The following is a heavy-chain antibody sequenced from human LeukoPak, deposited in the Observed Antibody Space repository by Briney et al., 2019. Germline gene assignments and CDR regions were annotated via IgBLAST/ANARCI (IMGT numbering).Heavy chain of an antibody. D-gene: IGHD3-10*01. CDR2: INHSGST. Sequence: SETLSLTCAVYGGSFSGYYWSWIRQPPGKGLEWIGEINHSGSTNYNPSLKSRVTISVDTSKNQFSLKLSSVTAADTAVYYCARDVPGSHAFDIWGQGTMVTVSS. V-gene: IGHV4-34*01. J-gene: IGHJ3*02. CDR1: GGSFSGYY. CDR3: ARDVPGSHAFDI.